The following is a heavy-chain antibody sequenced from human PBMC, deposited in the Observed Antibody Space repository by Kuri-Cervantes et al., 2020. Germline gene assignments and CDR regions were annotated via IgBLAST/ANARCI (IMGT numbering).Heavy chain of an antibody. Sequence: KVSCKASGYKFTDYYIGWVRQMPGKGLEWMGIFWPGNSDIRYNPSFQGQVTISVDESNSTAYLQWTRLRASDTAMYYCARQGGYNNFDYWGQGTLVTVSS. J-gene: IGHJ4*02. CDR3: ARQGGYNNFDY. D-gene: IGHD5-24*01. CDR2: FWPGNSDI. V-gene: IGHV5-51*01. CDR1: GYKFTDYY.